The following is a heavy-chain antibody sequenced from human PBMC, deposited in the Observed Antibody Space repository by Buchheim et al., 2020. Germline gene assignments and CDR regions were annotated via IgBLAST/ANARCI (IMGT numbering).Heavy chain of an antibody. Sequence: EAQLVESGGGLVQPGGSLRLSCAPSGFTFTNSWMSWLRQAPDKGLEWVANISPDGSERYYMDSVTGRFTISRDNVKNSLYLQMNGLRAEDTAVYYCARDGSGYSRDWGQGTL. V-gene: IGHV3-7*01. CDR1: GFTFTNSW. J-gene: IGHJ4*02. D-gene: IGHD3-22*01. CDR2: ISPDGSER. CDR3: ARDGSGYSRD.